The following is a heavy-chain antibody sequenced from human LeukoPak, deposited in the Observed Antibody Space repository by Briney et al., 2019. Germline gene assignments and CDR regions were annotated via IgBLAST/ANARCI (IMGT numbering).Heavy chain of an antibody. CDR1: GYTFTSYY. Sequence: ASVKVSCKASGYTFTSYYMHWVRQAPGQGLEWMGIINPSGGSTSYAQKFQGRVTMTTDTSTSTAYMELRSLRSDDTAVYYCARDATYGDYEFDYWGQGTLVTVSS. V-gene: IGHV1-46*01. D-gene: IGHD4-17*01. CDR2: INPSGGST. J-gene: IGHJ4*02. CDR3: ARDATYGDYEFDY.